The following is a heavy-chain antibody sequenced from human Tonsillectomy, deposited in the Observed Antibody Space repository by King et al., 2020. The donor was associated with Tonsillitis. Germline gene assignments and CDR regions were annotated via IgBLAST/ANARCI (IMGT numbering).Heavy chain of an antibody. V-gene: IGHV3-23*04. D-gene: IGHD2-21*02. CDR2: VSNSGGVT. CDR3: AKAMVVTGLLDS. Sequence: VQLVESGGGLVQPGGSLRLSCAASGFSFSGYAMSCVRQAPGKGLEWVSGVSNSGGVTYYADSVKGRFTISRDNSKNTLYLQMNSLRAEDTALYYCAKAMVVTGLLDSWGQGTLVTVSS. CDR1: GFSFSGYA. J-gene: IGHJ4*02.